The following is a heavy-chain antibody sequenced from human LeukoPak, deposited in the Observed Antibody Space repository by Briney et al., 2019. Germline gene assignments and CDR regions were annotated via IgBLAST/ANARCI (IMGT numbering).Heavy chain of an antibody. V-gene: IGHV3-48*01. CDR2: ISSSSSTI. Sequence: GGSLRLSRAASGFTFSNYNMNWVRHAPRKGREWGSYISSSSSTIYYADSPKGRFTISRDNAKNTLYLQMNSLRAEDTAVYYCASLYGEILDYWGQGTLVTVSS. CDR1: GFTFSNYN. CDR3: ASLYGEILDY. J-gene: IGHJ4*02. D-gene: IGHD4-17*01.